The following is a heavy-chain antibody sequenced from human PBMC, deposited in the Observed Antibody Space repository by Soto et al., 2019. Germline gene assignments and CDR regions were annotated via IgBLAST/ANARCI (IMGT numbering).Heavy chain of an antibody. CDR1: GFTFSSYS. D-gene: IGHD1-26*01. V-gene: IGHV3-21*01. Sequence: PGGSLRLSCAASGFTFSSYSMNWVRQAPGKGLEWVSSIGSSSGHIYYADSLKGRFTISRDNAKNSLYLQMNSLRAEDTAVYYCTRHWLATREFDYWGQGTLVTVSS. CDR3: TRHWLATREFDY. J-gene: IGHJ4*02. CDR2: IGSSSGHI.